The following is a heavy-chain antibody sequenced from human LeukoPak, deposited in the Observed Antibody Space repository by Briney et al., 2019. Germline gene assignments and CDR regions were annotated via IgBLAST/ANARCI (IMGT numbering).Heavy chain of an antibody. J-gene: IGHJ6*04. CDR2: INHSGST. V-gene: IGHV4-34*01. D-gene: IGHD6-13*01. Sequence: PSETLSLTCAVYGGSFSGYYWSWIRQPPGKGLEWIGEINHSGSTNYNPSLKSRVTIPVDTSKNQFSLKLSSVTAADTAVYYCARAPLGYLMDVWGKGTTVTVSS. CDR1: GGSFSGYY. CDR3: ARAPLGYLMDV.